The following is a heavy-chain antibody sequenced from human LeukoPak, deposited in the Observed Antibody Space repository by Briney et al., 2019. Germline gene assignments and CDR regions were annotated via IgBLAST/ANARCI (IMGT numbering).Heavy chain of an antibody. CDR3: ARITRGNYFDY. D-gene: IGHD2-15*01. CDR1: GYTFTNYD. V-gene: IGHV1-8*01. CDR2: MNPNSGNT. Sequence: ASVKVSCKASGYTFTNYDINWVRQASGQGLEWMGWMNPNSGNTGYAQKFQGRVTVTRNTSISTAHMELSSLRSEDTAVYYCARITRGNYFDYWGQGTLVTVSS. J-gene: IGHJ4*02.